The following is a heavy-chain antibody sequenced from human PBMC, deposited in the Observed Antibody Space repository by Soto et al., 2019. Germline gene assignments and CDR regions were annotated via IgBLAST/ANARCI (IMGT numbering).Heavy chain of an antibody. Sequence: SETLSLTCAVYGGSFSGCSWSWIRQPPGKGLEWIGEINHSGSTNYNPSLKSRVTISVDTSKNQFSLKLSSVTAADTAVYYCARRGIVVVPAAPGYSGYDNYFDYWGQGTLVTVSS. CDR1: GGSFSGCS. V-gene: IGHV4-34*01. D-gene: IGHD2-2*01. CDR3: ARRGIVVVPAAPGYSGYDNYFDY. J-gene: IGHJ4*02. CDR2: INHSGST.